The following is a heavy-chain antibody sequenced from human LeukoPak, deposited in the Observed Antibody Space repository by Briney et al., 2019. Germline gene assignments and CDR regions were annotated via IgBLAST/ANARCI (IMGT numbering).Heavy chain of an antibody. CDR2: MNPNSGNT. Sequence: ASVKVSCKASGYTFTSYDINWVRQATGQGLEWMGWMNPNSGNTGYAQKFQGRVTMTRNTSISTAYMELSSLRSEDTAVYYCARGKYYDFWSGYYNWFDPWGQGTLVTVSS. J-gene: IGHJ5*02. D-gene: IGHD3-3*01. CDR3: ARGKYYDFWSGYYNWFDP. V-gene: IGHV1-8*01. CDR1: GYTFTSYD.